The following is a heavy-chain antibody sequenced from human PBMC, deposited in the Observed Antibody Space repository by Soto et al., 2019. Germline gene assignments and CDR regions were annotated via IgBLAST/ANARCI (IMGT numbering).Heavy chain of an antibody. CDR1: GFTFDDYA. V-gene: IGHV3-9*01. J-gene: IGHJ6*02. D-gene: IGHD6-19*01. CDR2: ISWNSGSI. Sequence: SLRLSCAASGFTFDDYAMHWVRQAPGKGLEWVSGISWNSGSIGYADSVKGRFTISRDNAKNSRYLQMNSLRAEDTALYYCAKEYSSGWYDYYYYGMDVWGQGTTVTVSS. CDR3: AKEYSSGWYDYYYYGMDV.